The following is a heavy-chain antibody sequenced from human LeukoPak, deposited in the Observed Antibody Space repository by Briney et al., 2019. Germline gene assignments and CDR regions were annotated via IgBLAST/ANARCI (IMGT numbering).Heavy chain of an antibody. V-gene: IGHV4-39*07. CDR1: SGSIRSSSYY. CDR3: ARDQYYDVSTYYEIDY. Sequence: SETLSLTCTVSSGSIRSSSYYWGWIRQPPGKGLEWIGNIYYSESTYYNPSLKSRVTISLDTSKNQFSLKLSSVTAADTAVYYCARDQYYDVSTYYEIDYWGQGTLVTVSS. CDR2: IYYSEST. J-gene: IGHJ4*02. D-gene: IGHD3-22*01.